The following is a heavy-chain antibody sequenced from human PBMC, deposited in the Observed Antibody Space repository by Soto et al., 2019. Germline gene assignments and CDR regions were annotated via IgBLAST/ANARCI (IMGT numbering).Heavy chain of an antibody. D-gene: IGHD6-19*01. CDR3: ARSSSSGSYPFDY. Sequence: PSETLSLTCAVSGGSISSSNWWSWVRQPPGKGLEWIGEIYHSGSTNYNPSFKSRVTISVDKSKNQFSLKLSSVTAADTAVYYCARSSSSGSYPFDYWGQGTLVTVSS. CDR1: GGSISSSNW. V-gene: IGHV4-4*02. CDR2: IYHSGST. J-gene: IGHJ4*02.